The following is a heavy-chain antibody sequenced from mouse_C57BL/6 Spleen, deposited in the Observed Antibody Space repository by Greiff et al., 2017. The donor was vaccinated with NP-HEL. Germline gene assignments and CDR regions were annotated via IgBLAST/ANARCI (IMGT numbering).Heavy chain of an antibody. J-gene: IGHJ2*01. Sequence: EVMLVESGGGLVKPGGSLKLSCAASGFTFSSYAMSWVRQTPEKRLEWVATISDGGSYTYYPDNVKGRFTISRDNAKNNLYLQMSHLKSEDTAMYYCARGGIYYGYDEYYFDYWGQGTTLTVSS. CDR1: GFTFSSYA. V-gene: IGHV5-4*03. CDR2: ISDGGSYT. CDR3: ARGGIYYGYDEYYFDY. D-gene: IGHD2-2*01.